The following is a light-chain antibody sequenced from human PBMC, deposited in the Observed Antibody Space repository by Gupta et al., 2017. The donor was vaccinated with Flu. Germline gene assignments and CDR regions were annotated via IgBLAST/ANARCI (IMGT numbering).Light chain of an antibody. V-gene: IGLV2-23*02. CDR2: GVD. CDR3: SSYTVIGARLV. Sequence: QSALTQPASVSGSPGQSITISCTGTSSDVGAYGLVSWYQQSPGKVPQLIIYGVDKRPSGISDRFPGSKSGNTASLTISGLQSEDEADYYCSSYTVIGARLVFGGGTKVTVL. CDR1: SSDVGAYGL. J-gene: IGLJ2*01.